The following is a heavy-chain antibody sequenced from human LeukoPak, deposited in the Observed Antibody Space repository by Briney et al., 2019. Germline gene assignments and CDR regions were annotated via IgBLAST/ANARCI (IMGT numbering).Heavy chain of an antibody. CDR2: ISSNGGST. J-gene: IGHJ4*02. V-gene: IGHV3-64*01. Sequence: GGSLRLSSAASGFTFSSYAMHWVRQAPGKGLEYVSAISSNGGSTYYANSVKGRFTISRDNSKNTLYLQMGSLRAEDMAVYYCAVNIAAATFDYWGQGTLVTVSS. CDR1: GFTFSSYA. CDR3: AVNIAAATFDY. D-gene: IGHD6-13*01.